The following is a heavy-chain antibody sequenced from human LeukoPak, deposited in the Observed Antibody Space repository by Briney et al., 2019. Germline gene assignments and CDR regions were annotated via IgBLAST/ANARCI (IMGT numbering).Heavy chain of an antibody. D-gene: IGHD3-9*01. V-gene: IGHV3-30-3*01. CDR3: ASAVLRYFDWLPPHAFDI. CDR2: ISYDGSNK. Sequence: PGGSLRLSCAASGFTFSSYAMHWVRQAPGKGLEWVAVISYDGSNKYYADSVKGRFTISRDNSKNTLYLQMNSLRAEDTAVYYCASAVLRYFDWLPPHAFDIWGQGTMVTVSS. CDR1: GFTFSSYA. J-gene: IGHJ3*02.